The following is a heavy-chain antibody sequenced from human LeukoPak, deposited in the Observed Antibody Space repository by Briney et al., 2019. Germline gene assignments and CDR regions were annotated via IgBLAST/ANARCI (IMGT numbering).Heavy chain of an antibody. Sequence: ASVKVSCKASGYTFTGYYMHWVRQAPGQGLEWMGRINPNSGGTNYAQKFQGRVTMTRDTSISTAYMELSRLRSDGTAVYYCARPRTHNKQWLVNPLGYWGQGTLVTVSS. CDR2: INPNSGGT. V-gene: IGHV1-2*06. J-gene: IGHJ4*02. CDR1: GYTFTGYY. D-gene: IGHD6-19*01. CDR3: ARPRTHNKQWLVNPLGY.